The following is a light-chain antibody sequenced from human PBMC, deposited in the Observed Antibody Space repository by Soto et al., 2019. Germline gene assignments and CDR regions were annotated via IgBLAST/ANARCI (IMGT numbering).Light chain of an antibody. Sequence: EIVLTQSPGTLSLSPGGRATLSFRSSQSVSSTYLAWYRHKPGQAPRLLIYGASSRAAGIPDRFSGSGSGTKFTLTIASLQPDDFATYYCQQYETFSGTFGPGTKVDIK. J-gene: IGKJ1*01. CDR1: QSVSSTY. CDR3: QQYETFSGT. V-gene: IGKV3-20*01. CDR2: GAS.